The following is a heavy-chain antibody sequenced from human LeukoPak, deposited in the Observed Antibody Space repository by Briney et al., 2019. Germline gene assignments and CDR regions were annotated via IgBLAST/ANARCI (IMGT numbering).Heavy chain of an antibody. J-gene: IGHJ4*02. Sequence: SETLSLTCTASGGSFSSSSYYWGWIRQPPGKGLEWIGSIYYSGSTYYNPSLKSRVTISVDTSKNQFSLKLSSVTAADAAVYYCVRDGEERSLDYWGQGTLVTVSS. D-gene: IGHD6-25*01. CDR2: IYYSGST. CDR1: GGSFSSSSYY. V-gene: IGHV4-39*07. CDR3: VRDGEERSLDY.